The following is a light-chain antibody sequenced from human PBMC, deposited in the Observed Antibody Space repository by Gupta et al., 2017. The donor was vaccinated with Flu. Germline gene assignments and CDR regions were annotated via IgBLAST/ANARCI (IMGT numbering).Light chain of an antibody. CDR3: QSYDSSNWV. CDR1: SGSIASNY. J-gene: IGLJ3*02. Sequence: FLLPQLHSLSASPGNTVTISCTRSSGSIASNYVQWYQQRPGSAPTTVIYEDNQRPSGVPDRFSGSIDSSSNSASLTISGLKTEDEADYYCQSYDSSNWVFGGGTKLTVL. CDR2: EDN. V-gene: IGLV6-57*03.